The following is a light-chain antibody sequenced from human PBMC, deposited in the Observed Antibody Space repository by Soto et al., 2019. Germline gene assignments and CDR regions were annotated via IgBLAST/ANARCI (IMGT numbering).Light chain of an antibody. J-gene: IGLJ2*01. CDR3: CSYAGSYTLI. CDR1: SSDVGDYNY. CDR2: DVS. Sequence: QSVLTQPRSVSGSPGQSVTISCTGTSSDVGDYNYVSWYQQHPGKAPKLMIYDVSKRPSGVPDRFSGSKSGNTASLTISGLQADDEADYYCCSYAGSYTLIFGGGTKLTVL. V-gene: IGLV2-11*01.